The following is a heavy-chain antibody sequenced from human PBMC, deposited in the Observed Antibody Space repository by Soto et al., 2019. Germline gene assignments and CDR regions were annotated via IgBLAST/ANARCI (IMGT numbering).Heavy chain of an antibody. V-gene: IGHV4-30-4*01. CDR3: ARDPIFFYYGSGSYYNEMDV. CDR2: IYYSGST. J-gene: IGHJ6*02. D-gene: IGHD3-10*01. Sequence: TSETLSLTCTVSGGSISSGDYYWSWIRQPPGKGLEWIGYIYYSGSTYYNPSLKSRVTISVDTSKNQFSLKLSSVTAADTAVYYCARDPIFFYYGSGSYYNEMDVWGQGTTVTV. CDR1: GGSISSGDYY.